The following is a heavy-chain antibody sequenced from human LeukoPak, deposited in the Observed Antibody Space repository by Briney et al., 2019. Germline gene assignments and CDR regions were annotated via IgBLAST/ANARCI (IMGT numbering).Heavy chain of an antibody. Sequence: GGSLRLSCAASGFTFGSYSMSWVRQAPGKGLEWVSSISSSSTSIYYADSVKGRFTISRDNSKNTLYLQMNSLRADDTAVYYCAKDMPAGSWGSVDFYYGLDVWGQGTTVTVSS. CDR3: AKDMPAGSWGSVDFYYGLDV. CDR1: GFTFGSYS. J-gene: IGHJ6*02. V-gene: IGHV3-21*04. D-gene: IGHD3-16*01. CDR2: ISSSSTSI.